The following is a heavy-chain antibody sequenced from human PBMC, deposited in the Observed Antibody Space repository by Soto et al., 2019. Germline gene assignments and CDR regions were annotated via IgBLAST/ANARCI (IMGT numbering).Heavy chain of an antibody. CDR3: ATAFRIAAAGTPAYYYYGLAV. CDR2: FDPEDGET. CDR1: GCTLTELS. D-gene: IGHD6-13*01. Sequence: ASVKVSCKVSGCTLTELSMHWVRQAPGKGLEWMGGFDPEDGETIYAQKFQGRVTMTEDTSTDTAYMELSSLRSEDTAVYYCATAFRIAAAGTPAYYYYGLAVWGQGTTVTVSS. J-gene: IGHJ6*02. V-gene: IGHV1-24*01.